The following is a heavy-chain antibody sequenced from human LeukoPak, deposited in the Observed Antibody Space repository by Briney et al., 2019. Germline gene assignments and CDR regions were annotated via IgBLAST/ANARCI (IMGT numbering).Heavy chain of an antibody. CDR2: ISGSGGST. V-gene: IGHV3-23*01. CDR1: GFTFSSYA. D-gene: IGHD5-18*01. CDR3: ARVEGYSYGYFDY. Sequence: PGGSLGLSCAASGFTFSSYAMSWVRQAPGKGLEWVSAISGSGGSTYYADSVKGRFTISRDNSKNTLYLQMNSLRAEDTAVYYCARVEGYSYGYFDYWGQGTLITVSS. J-gene: IGHJ4*02.